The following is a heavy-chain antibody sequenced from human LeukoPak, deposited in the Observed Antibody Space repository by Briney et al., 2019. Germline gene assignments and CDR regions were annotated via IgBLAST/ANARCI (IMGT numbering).Heavy chain of an antibody. CDR3: ARASITYYYYYYMGV. V-gene: IGHV4-59*01. CDR2: IHYSGST. CDR1: GGSITNYY. D-gene: IGHD1-14*01. Sequence: SETLSLTCTVSGGSITNYYWTWIRQPPGKGLEWIGYIHYSGSTNYNPSLKSRVTISVDTSKNQFSLKLSSVTAADTAVYYCARASITYYYYYYMGVWGKGTTSPSP. J-gene: IGHJ6*03.